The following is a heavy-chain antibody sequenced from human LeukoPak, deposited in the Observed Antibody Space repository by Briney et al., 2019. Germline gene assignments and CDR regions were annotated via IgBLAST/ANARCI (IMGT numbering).Heavy chain of an antibody. J-gene: IGHJ4*02. Sequence: VASVKVSCKASGGTFSSYAISWVRRAPGQGLEWMGGIIPIFGTANYAQKFQGRVTITTDESTSTAYMELSSLRSEDTAVYYCARTPGYCSSTSCFHFDYWGQGTLVTVSS. CDR3: ARTPGYCSSTSCFHFDY. CDR2: IIPIFGTA. CDR1: GGTFSSYA. D-gene: IGHD2-2*01. V-gene: IGHV1-69*05.